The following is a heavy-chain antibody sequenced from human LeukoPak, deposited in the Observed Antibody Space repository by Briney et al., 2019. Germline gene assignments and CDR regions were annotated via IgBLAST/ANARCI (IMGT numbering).Heavy chain of an antibody. CDR2: IYYSGNT. V-gene: IGHV4-59*01. CDR1: GGSISPYY. J-gene: IGHJ4*02. D-gene: IGHD3-10*02. Sequence: PSETLSLTCTVSGGSISPYYCSWLRQPPGKGQEWLGYIYYSGNTDYNPSLKSRVAISVDTSKNQFSLKLSSVTAADTAVYYCARSTGSTMFIDYWGQGTLVTVSS. CDR3: ARSTGSTMFIDY.